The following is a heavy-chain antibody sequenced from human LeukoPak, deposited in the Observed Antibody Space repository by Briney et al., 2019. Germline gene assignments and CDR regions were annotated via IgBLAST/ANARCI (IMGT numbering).Heavy chain of an antibody. Sequence: GASVKVSCKASGGTVSSDAISWVRQAPGQGLEWMGGIIPIFGTANYAQKFQGRVTITADESTSTAYMELSSLRSEDTAVYYCARGLGADNFDYYYGMDVWGQGITVTVSS. CDR3: ARGLGADNFDYYYGMDV. CDR1: GGTVSSDA. J-gene: IGHJ6*02. D-gene: IGHD1-26*01. CDR2: IIPIFGTA. V-gene: IGHV1-69*13.